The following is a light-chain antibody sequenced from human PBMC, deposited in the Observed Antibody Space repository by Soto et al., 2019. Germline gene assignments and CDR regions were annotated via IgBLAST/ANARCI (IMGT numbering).Light chain of an antibody. CDR1: QSLLYSSNNKNY. CDR3: QQYYYTPYS. CDR2: WAS. Sequence: DIVMTQSPDSLPVSLGERATINCKSSQSLLYSSNNKNYLAWYQQKPGQPPKLLIFWASTRESGVPDRFSGSESRTDFTLTISRLQAEDVALYYCQQYYYTPYSFGQGTKLEIK. V-gene: IGKV4-1*01. J-gene: IGKJ2*03.